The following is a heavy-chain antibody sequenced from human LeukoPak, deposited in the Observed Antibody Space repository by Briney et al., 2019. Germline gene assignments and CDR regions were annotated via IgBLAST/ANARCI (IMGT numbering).Heavy chain of an antibody. D-gene: IGHD3-10*01. V-gene: IGHV3-33*08. J-gene: IGHJ3*02. CDR2: VFSDGTYK. CDR3: ARLAPYYGTGII. Sequence: GGSLRLSCAASGFTFSSSAMHWVRQAPGKGLEWVAVVFSDGTYKYYADSVKGRFTISRDNSKNMLFLQMSSLRVEDTAVYYCARLAPYYGTGIIWGQGTVVTVSS. CDR1: GFTFSSSA.